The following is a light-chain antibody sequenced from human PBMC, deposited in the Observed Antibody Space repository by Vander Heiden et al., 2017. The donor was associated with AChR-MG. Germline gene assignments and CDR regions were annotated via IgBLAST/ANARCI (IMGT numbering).Light chain of an antibody. J-gene: IGKJ2*01. CDR1: QGISSY. V-gene: IGKV1-9*01. CDR2: AAS. Sequence: DIQLTQSPSFLSASVGDRVTITCRASQGISSYLAWYQQKPGEAPKLLIYAASTLQSGVPSRFSGSGSGTEFTLTISSLQPEDFATYYCQQLNSYLMYTFGQGTKLEIK. CDR3: QQLNSYLMYT.